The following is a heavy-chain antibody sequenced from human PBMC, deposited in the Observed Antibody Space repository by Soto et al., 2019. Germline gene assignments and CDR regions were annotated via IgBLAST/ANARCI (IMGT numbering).Heavy chain of an antibody. CDR1: GYTFTANY. V-gene: IGHV1-2*02. CDR3: ARGSGPSWFDS. CDR2: LNTNSGGT. Sequence: QVQLVQSGAEVKDPGASVKVSCRPSGYTFTANYIHWVRQAPGQGLEWMGWLNTNSGGTKYAQRFQGRVTMTRDTSISTAYMELTALTFDDTAVYYCARGSGPSWFDSWGQGTLVAVSS. J-gene: IGHJ5*01.